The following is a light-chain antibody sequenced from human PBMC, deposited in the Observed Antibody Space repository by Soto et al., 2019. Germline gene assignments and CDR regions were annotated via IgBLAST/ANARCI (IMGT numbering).Light chain of an antibody. CDR2: GVS. CDR1: QDIRDD. J-gene: IGKJ4*01. CDR3: LQDYNYPLT. V-gene: IGKV1-6*01. Sequence: IRVTQAPSSLSASVGDRVTITCRASQDIRDDLGWYQQKPGKAPKLVIYGVSHLQSGVPSRFSGSGFGTDFSLTISSLQPEDSATYYCLQDYNYPLTFGGGTKV.